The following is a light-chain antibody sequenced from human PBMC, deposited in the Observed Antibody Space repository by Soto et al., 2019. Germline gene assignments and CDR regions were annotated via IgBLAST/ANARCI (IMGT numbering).Light chain of an antibody. CDR1: SSNIGSKT. J-gene: IGLJ1*01. CDR2: ADN. Sequence: QSVLTQPPSASGPPGQRVTISCSGSSSNIGSKTVHWYQQLPGTAPKLLINADNQRPSGVADRFSGSKSGTSASLAISGLQSEDEADYYCASWDDSLNIYVFGTGTKVTVL. V-gene: IGLV1-44*01. CDR3: ASWDDSLNIYV.